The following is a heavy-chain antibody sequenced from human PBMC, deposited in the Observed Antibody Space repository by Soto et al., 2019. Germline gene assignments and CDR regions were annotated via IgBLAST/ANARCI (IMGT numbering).Heavy chain of an antibody. D-gene: IGHD5-18*01. CDR2: ISAYNGNT. CDR3: ARVSSGPLPYSYGFDHYYYYGMDV. J-gene: IGHJ6*02. CDR1: GYTFPSYG. Sequence: ASVKVSCKASGYTFPSYGISWVRQAPGQGLEWMGWISAYNGNTNYAQKLQGRVTMTTDTSTSTAYMELRSLRSDDTAVYYCARVSSGPLPYSYGFDHYYYYGMDVWGQGTTVTVSS. V-gene: IGHV1-18*01.